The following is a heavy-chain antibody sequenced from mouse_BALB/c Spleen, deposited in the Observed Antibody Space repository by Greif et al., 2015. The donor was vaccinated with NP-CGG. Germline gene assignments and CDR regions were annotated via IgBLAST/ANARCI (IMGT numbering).Heavy chain of an antibody. V-gene: IGHV14-3*02. CDR3: ASPYYYGSSFDY. Sequence: VQLQQSGAELVKPGASVKLSCTASGFNIKDTYMHWVKQRPEQGLEWIGRIDPANGNTKYDPKFQGKATITADTSSNTAYLQLSSLTSEDTAVYYCASPYYYGSSFDYWGQGTTLTVSS. D-gene: IGHD1-1*01. J-gene: IGHJ2*01. CDR2: IDPANGNT. CDR1: GFNIKDTY.